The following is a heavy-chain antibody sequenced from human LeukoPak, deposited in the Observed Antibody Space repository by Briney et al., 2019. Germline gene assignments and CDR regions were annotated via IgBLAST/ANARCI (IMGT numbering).Heavy chain of an antibody. Sequence: ASVKVSCKASGYTFTSYDINWVRQATGQGLEWMGWMNSNSGNTGYAQKFQGRVTMTRNTSISTAYMELSSLRSEDTAVYYCARGPYSSSWYDHFYGMDVWGQGTTVTVSS. CDR1: GYTFTSYD. V-gene: IGHV1-8*01. D-gene: IGHD6-13*01. CDR3: ARGPYSSSWYDHFYGMDV. CDR2: MNSNSGNT. J-gene: IGHJ6*02.